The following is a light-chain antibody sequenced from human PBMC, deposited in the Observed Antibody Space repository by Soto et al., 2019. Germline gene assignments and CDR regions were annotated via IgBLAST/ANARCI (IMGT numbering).Light chain of an antibody. CDR1: QSISSW. CDR2: DVS. CDR3: QQHNSYSI. Sequence: DIHMTQSPSTLSASVWDRVTITWLASQSISSWLALYQQKPGKAPNLLIYDVSSLESGVSSRFSGSGSGTEFNLTISSLQPDDFANYYCQQHNSYSILGGGTXVELK. V-gene: IGKV1-5*01. J-gene: IGKJ4*01.